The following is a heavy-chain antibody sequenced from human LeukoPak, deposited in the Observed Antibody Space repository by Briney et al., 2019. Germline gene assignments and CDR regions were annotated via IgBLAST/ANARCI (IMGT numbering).Heavy chain of an antibody. CDR1: GYSISSGYY. D-gene: IGHD3-3*01. CDR2: IYHSGST. Sequence: PSETLSLTCAVAGYSISSGYYWGWIRQPPGKGLEWIGSIYHSGSTYYNPSLKSRVTISVATSKNQFSLKLSSVTAADTAVYYCARHSTDFWSGYQGNWFDPWGQGTLVTVSS. V-gene: IGHV4-38-2*01. J-gene: IGHJ5*02. CDR3: ARHSTDFWSGYQGNWFDP.